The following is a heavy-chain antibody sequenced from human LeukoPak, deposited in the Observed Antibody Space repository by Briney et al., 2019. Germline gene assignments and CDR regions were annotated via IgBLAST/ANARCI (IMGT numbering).Heavy chain of an antibody. D-gene: IGHD2-21*01. CDR3: VRDVWGDRDSYFDY. Sequence: GGSLRLSCAASGFTFSTYWMHWVRQAPGKGLVWVARINTDGRSTSYADSVKGRFTFSRDNAKNTLHLQMSSLRAEDTAVYYCVRDVWGDRDSYFDYWGQGTLVTVSS. CDR1: GFTFSTYW. J-gene: IGHJ4*02. V-gene: IGHV3-74*01. CDR2: INTDGRST.